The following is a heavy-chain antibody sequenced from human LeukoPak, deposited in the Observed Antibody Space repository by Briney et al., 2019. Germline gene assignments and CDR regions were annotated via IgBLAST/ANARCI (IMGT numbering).Heavy chain of an antibody. CDR2: INPSGGST. CDR3: ARDIVVVVAATGQYYYYGMDV. Sequence: GASVTVSFTASGYTFTSYYMHWVRQAPGQGLEWMGIINPSGGSTSYAQKFQGRVTMTRDTSTSTVYMELSSLRSEDTAVYYCARDIVVVVAATGQYYYYGMDVWGQGTTVTVSS. V-gene: IGHV1-46*01. J-gene: IGHJ6*02. CDR1: GYTFTSYY. D-gene: IGHD2-15*01.